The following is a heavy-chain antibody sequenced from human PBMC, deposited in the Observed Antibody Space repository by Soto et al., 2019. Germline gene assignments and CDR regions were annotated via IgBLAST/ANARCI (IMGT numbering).Heavy chain of an antibody. CDR1: GFTFSSYS. Sequence: PGESLRLSCAASGFTFSSYSMNWVRQAPGKGLEWVSSISSSSSYIYYADSVKGRFTISRDNAKNSLYLQMNSLRAEDTAVYYCARDQCSGGSCYPGMDVWGQGTTVTV. D-gene: IGHD2-15*01. CDR3: ARDQCSGGSCYPGMDV. CDR2: ISSSSSYI. J-gene: IGHJ6*02. V-gene: IGHV3-21*01.